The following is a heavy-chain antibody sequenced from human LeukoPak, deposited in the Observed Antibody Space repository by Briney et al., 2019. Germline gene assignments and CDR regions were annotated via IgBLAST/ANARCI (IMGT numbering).Heavy chain of an antibody. V-gene: IGHV1-46*01. J-gene: IGHJ5*02. D-gene: IGHD3-3*01. CDR1: GYTFTSYY. CDR3: ARDSDFQNWFDP. Sequence: GASVKVSCKASGYTFTSYYMHWVRQAPGQGLEWMGIINPSSGTTRYAQKFQSRVTMTRVTSTSTVYMDLSSLRSEDTAVYYCARDSDFQNWFDPWGQGTLVTVSS. CDR2: INPSSGTT.